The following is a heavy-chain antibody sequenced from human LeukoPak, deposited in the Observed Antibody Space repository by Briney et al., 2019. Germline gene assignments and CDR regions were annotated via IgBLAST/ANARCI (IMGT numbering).Heavy chain of an antibody. V-gene: IGHV1-69*13. J-gene: IGHJ4*02. D-gene: IGHD4-17*01. CDR2: IIPIFGTA. Sequence: SVKVSCKASGGTFSSYAISWVRQAPGQGLEWMGGIIPIFGTANYAQKFQGRVTITADESSSTAYMELSSLRSEDTAVYYCALLPVDYGDYSPIIDYWGQGTLVTVSS. CDR3: ALLPVDYGDYSPIIDY. CDR1: GGTFSSYA.